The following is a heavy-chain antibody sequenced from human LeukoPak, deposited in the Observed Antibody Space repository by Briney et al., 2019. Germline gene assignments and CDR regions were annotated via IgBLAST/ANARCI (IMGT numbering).Heavy chain of an antibody. V-gene: IGHV3-30*04. CDR1: GFTFSSYA. D-gene: IGHD6-13*01. CDR2: ISYDGSNK. Sequence: GRSLRLSCAASGFTFSSYAMHWVRQAPGKGLEWVAVISYDGSNKYYADSVKGRFTISRDNSKNTLYLQINSLRAEDTAVYYCASGGGSSSWLRLDYWGQGTLVTVSS. J-gene: IGHJ4*02. CDR3: ASGGGSSSWLRLDY.